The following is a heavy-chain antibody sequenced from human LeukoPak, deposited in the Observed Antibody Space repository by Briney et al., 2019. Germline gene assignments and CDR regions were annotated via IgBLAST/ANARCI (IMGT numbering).Heavy chain of an antibody. V-gene: IGHV3-33*01. CDR1: GFTFSSYG. CDR2: IWDDGSTK. CDR3: ARENIAVAGTIDY. D-gene: IGHD6-19*01. J-gene: IGHJ4*02. Sequence: GGSPRLSCAASGFTFSSYGMHWVRQAPGKGLERVAIIWDDGSTKFYADSVKGRFTISRDNSKNTLFLQMNSLRAEDTAVYYCARENIAVAGTIDYWGQGTLVTVSS.